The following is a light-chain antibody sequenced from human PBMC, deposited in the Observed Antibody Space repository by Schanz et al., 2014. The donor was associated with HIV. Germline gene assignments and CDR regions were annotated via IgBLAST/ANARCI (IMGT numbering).Light chain of an antibody. CDR2: DAF. CDR3: QQYSDWPPST. CDR1: QSISNN. Sequence: EIVLTQSPGTLSLSPGERATLSCRASQSISNNLAWYQHKPGQAPRLLIYDAFTRAAGSPVRFSGRGSGTEFPLTISGLQSEDFALYYCQQYSDWPPSTFGQGTKVEIK. J-gene: IGKJ2*01. V-gene: IGKV3-15*01.